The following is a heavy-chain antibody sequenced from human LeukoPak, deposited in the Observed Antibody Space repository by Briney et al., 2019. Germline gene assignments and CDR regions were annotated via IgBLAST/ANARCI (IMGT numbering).Heavy chain of an antibody. D-gene: IGHD3-10*01. CDR3: ATWFGEDAFDI. CDR1: GFTFSSYG. CDR2: ISYDGSNK. V-gene: IGHV3-30*03. J-gene: IGHJ3*02. Sequence: GGSLRLSCAASGFTFSSYGMHWVRQAPGKGLEWVAVISYDGSNKYYADSVKGRFTISRDNAKNSLYLQMNSLRAEDTAVYYCATWFGEDAFDIWAKGQWSPSLQ.